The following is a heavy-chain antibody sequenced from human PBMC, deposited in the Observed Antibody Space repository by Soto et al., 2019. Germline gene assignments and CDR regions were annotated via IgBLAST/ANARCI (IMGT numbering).Heavy chain of an antibody. V-gene: IGHV1-24*01. CDR1: GYTLTELS. J-gene: IGHJ3*02. D-gene: IGHD3-22*01. Sequence: ASVKVSCKVSGYTLTELSMHWVLQAPGKGLEWMGGFDPEDGETIYAQKFQGRVTMTEDTSTDTAYMELSSLRSEDTAVYYCATVGYYYDSSGYRIHAFDIWGQGTMVTVSS. CDR2: FDPEDGET. CDR3: ATVGYYYDSSGYRIHAFDI.